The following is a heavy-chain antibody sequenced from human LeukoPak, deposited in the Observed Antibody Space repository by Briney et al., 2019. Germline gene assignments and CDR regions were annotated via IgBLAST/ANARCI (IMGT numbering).Heavy chain of an antibody. CDR3: ARAGGKTFKV. D-gene: IGHD4-23*01. Sequence: SETLSLTCTVSGGSISSYYWSWIRQPPGKGLEWIGYIYYSGTTNYNPSLKSRVSMSVDTSKNQFSLKLSSVTAADTAVYYCARAGGKTFKVWGQGTLVTVSS. V-gene: IGHV4-59*01. CDR1: GGSISSYY. J-gene: IGHJ4*02. CDR2: IYYSGTT.